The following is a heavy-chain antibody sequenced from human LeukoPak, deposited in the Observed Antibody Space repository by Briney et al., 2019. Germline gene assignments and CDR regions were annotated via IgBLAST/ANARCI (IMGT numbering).Heavy chain of an antibody. Sequence: SETLSLTCTVAGGSISSYYWSWIRQPAGKGLEWIGRIYTSGSTNYNPSLKSRVTMSVDTSKNQFSLKLSSVTAADTAVYYCARGLPPPRSGSYPLWGQGTLVTVSS. CDR2: IYTSGST. CDR1: GGSISSYY. D-gene: IGHD1-26*01. CDR3: ARGLPPPRSGSYPL. V-gene: IGHV4-4*07. J-gene: IGHJ4*02.